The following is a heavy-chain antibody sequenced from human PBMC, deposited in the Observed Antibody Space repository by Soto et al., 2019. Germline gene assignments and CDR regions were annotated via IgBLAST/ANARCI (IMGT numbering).Heavy chain of an antibody. D-gene: IGHD3-10*01. CDR2: ILNDGSNR. Sequence: QVQLVESGGGVVQPGRSLRLSCAASGFTFSNYGMHWVRQAPGKGLEWVAVILNDGSNRYHADSVKDRFTISRDNSKNMLYFQMTSLRAEDTAVYYCARDDEYSGNGMDVWGQGTTVTVS. J-gene: IGHJ6*02. V-gene: IGHV3-33*01. CDR3: ARDDEYSGNGMDV. CDR1: GFTFSNYG.